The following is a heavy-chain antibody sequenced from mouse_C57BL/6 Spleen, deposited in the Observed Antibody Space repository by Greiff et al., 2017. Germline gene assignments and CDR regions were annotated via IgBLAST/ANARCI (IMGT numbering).Heavy chain of an antibody. CDR3: ARNGDSSGYVPFAY. D-gene: IGHD3-2*02. J-gene: IGHJ3*01. CDR2: IHPNSGST. CDR1: GYTFTSYW. V-gene: IGHV1-64*01. Sequence: VQLQQPGAELVKPGASVKLSCKASGYTFTSYWMHWVKQRPGQGLEWIGMIHPNSGSTNYNEKFKSKATLTVDKSSSTAYMQLSSLTSEDSAVYYCARNGDSSGYVPFAYWGQGTLVTVSA.